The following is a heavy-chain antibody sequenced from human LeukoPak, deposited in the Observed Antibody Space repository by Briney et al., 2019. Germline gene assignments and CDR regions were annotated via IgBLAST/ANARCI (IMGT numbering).Heavy chain of an antibody. V-gene: IGHV1-18*01. Sequence: ASVKVSCKASGYTFTSYGISWVRQAPGQGLEWMGWISAYNGNTNYAQKLQGRVTMTRDTSISAAYMELSRLRSDDTAVYYCARMWGTYYYDSSGYQHYFDYWGQGTLVTVSS. CDR1: GYTFTSYG. D-gene: IGHD3-22*01. J-gene: IGHJ4*02. CDR3: ARMWGTYYYDSSGYQHYFDY. CDR2: ISAYNGNT.